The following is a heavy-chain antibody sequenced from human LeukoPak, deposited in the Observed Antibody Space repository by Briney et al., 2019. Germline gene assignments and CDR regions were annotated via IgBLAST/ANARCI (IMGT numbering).Heavy chain of an antibody. CDR2: IIPIFGTA. J-gene: IGHJ4*02. Sequence: SVKVSCKASGGTFSSYAISWVRQAPGQGLEWMGGIIPIFGTANYAQKFQGRVTITADESTSTAYMELSSLRSEDTAVYYCARDRDYYDSSGPSGFDYWGQGTLSPSPQ. V-gene: IGHV1-69*13. CDR1: GGTFSSYA. CDR3: ARDRDYYDSSGPSGFDY. D-gene: IGHD3-22*01.